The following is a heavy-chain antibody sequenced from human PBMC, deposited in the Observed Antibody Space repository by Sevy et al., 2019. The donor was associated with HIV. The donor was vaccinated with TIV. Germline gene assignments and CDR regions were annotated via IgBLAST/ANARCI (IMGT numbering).Heavy chain of an antibody. D-gene: IGHD3-3*01. CDR2: ISAYNGNT. CDR3: ARDGGILEWLLSSWFDP. CDR1: GYTFTSYG. J-gene: IGHJ5*02. V-gene: IGHV1-18*01. Sequence: ASVKVSFKASGYTFTSYGISWVRQAPGQGLEWMGWISAYNGNTNYAQKLQGRVTMTTDTSTSTAYMELRSLRSDDTAVYYCARDGGILEWLLSSWFDPWGQGTLVTVSS.